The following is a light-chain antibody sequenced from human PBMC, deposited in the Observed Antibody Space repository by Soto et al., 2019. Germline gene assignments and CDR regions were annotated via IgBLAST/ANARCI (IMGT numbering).Light chain of an antibody. CDR3: QQYGSSPTWT. V-gene: IGKV3-20*01. J-gene: IGKJ1*01. CDR2: GAS. Sequence: VLTQSPGTLSLSPGERATLSCRASQSVSSNYLAWYQQKPGQAPRLLIYGASTRATGIPDRFSGSGSGTDFTLTISRLEPEDSAVYYCQQYGSSPTWTFGQGTKVDIK. CDR1: QSVSSNY.